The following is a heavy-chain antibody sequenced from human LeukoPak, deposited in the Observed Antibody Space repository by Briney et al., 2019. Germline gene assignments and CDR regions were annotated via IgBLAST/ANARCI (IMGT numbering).Heavy chain of an antibody. CDR2: IYYSGST. Sequence: SETLSLTCSDSGGSIRGYYWSWIRQPPGKGLEWIGYIYYSGSTKYNPPLKSRVTISVDSSTDQFSLKLSSVTAADTAVYYCARAREPTYYYATSGPYIDYWGQGTLVTVSS. J-gene: IGHJ4*02. D-gene: IGHD3-22*01. V-gene: IGHV4-59*01. CDR1: GGSIRGYY. CDR3: ARAREPTYYYATSGPYIDY.